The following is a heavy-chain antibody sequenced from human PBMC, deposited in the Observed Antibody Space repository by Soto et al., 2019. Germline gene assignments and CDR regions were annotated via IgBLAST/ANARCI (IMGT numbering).Heavy chain of an antibody. J-gene: IGHJ6*02. V-gene: IGHV1-18*01. D-gene: IGHD2-8*01. CDR1: GYTFTSYG. CDR3: AKNGQPPYYYYGMDV. Sequence: KVSCKASGYTFTSYGISWVRQAPGQGLEWMGWISGYNGDTNYAQKFQGRVTMTIDTSTLTTYMELRSLTSDDTAVYYCAKNGQPPYYYYGMDVWGQGTTVTVSS. CDR2: ISGYNGDT.